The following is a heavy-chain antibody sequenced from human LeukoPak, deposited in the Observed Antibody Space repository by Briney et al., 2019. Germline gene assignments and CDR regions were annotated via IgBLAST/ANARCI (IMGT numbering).Heavy chain of an antibody. Sequence: SETLSLTCTVSGGSISSGSYYCSWIPQPAGKGLDWIGRIYTTGSTNYNPSLKSRVTRSVATSKTQFCLKRSCVTAAETAVYYCARSPHLGSYGYGPWELPVPYFDYWGQGTLVTVSS. CDR3: ARSPHLGSYGYGPWELPVPYFDY. D-gene: IGHD3-16*01. J-gene: IGHJ4*01. V-gene: IGHV4-61*02. CDR2: IYTTGST. CDR1: GGSISSGSYY.